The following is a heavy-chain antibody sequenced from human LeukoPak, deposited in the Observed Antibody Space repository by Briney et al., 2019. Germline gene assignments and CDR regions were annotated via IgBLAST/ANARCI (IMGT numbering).Heavy chain of an antibody. CDR3: ARVVSGYSYGYFSYYYGMDV. Sequence: TNYNPSLKRRGTISVDTSKNQFSLNLSSVTAADTAVYYCARVVSGYSYGYFSYYYGMDVWGQGTTVTVSS. CDR2: T. D-gene: IGHD5-18*01. J-gene: IGHJ6*02. V-gene: IGHV4-59*01.